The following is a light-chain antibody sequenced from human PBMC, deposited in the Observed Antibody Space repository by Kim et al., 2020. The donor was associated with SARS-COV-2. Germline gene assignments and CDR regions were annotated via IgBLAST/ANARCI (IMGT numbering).Light chain of an antibody. J-gene: IGKJ3*01. Sequence: ASVGETVTITCRASQNISSWLAWYQQKPGKAPKFLIYPASRLQSGVPSRFSGSGSGTEFTLTISSLQPEDFATYYCQQANSFPVTFGPGTKVDIK. CDR2: PAS. CDR1: QNISSW. CDR3: QQANSFPVT. V-gene: IGKV1-12*01.